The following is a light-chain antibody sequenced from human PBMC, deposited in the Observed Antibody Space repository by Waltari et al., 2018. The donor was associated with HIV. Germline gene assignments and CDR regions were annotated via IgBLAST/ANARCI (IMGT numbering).Light chain of an antibody. CDR2: DAS. V-gene: IGKV3-11*01. J-gene: IGKJ4*01. Sequence: DIVLTQSPGTLSLSPGDRATLSCRASQSVGNMLGWYQQKPGQAPRLLFYDASSRATGIPARFSGSGSGTDFTLTISSLEPEDFAVYYGQQRANWLTFGGGTKVEI. CDR1: QSVGNM. CDR3: QQRANWLT.